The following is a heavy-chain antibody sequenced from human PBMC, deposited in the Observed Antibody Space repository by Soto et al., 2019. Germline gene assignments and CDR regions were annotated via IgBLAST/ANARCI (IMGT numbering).Heavy chain of an antibody. J-gene: IGHJ5*02. CDR3: ARDKAAAGTSYRFDP. V-gene: IGHV1-18*01. D-gene: IGHD6-13*01. Sequence: SVKGSCKASGYTFTSYGISWVRQAPVQGLEWMGWISAYNGNTNYAQKLQGRVTMTTDTSTSTAYMELRSLRSDDTAVYYCARDKAAAGTSYRFDPWGQGTLVIVSS. CDR2: ISAYNGNT. CDR1: GYTFTSYG.